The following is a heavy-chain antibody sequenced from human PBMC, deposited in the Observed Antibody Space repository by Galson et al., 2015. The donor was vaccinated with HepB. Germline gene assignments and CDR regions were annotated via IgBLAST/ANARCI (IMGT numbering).Heavy chain of an antibody. CDR3: ARDATLRYYINYYYNGMDVWFDP. V-gene: IGHV3-7*03. CDR2: IHQDGNEK. CDR1: GFTFNSYW. J-gene: IGHJ5*02. Sequence: SLRLSCAASGFTFNSYWMTWVRQAPGKGLEWVANIHQDGNEKYYVDSVKGRFTISRDNAKNSLYLQMNSLRAEDTAVYYCARDATLRYYINYYYNGMDVWFDPWGQGTLVTVSS. D-gene: IGHD3-22*01.